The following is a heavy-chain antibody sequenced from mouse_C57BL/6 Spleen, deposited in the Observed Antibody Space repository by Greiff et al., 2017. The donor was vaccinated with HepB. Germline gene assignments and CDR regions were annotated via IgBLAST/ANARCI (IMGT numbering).Heavy chain of an antibody. V-gene: IGHV5-15*01. CDR1: GFTFSDYG. D-gene: IGHD2-4*01. CDR3: ARLGIYYDYDNAMDY. J-gene: IGHJ4*01. Sequence: EVQGVESGGGLVQPGGSLKLSCAASGFTFSDYGMAWVRQAPRKGPEWVAFISNLAYSIYYADTVTGRFTISRENAKNTLYLEMSSLRSEDTAMYYCARLGIYYDYDNAMDYWGQGTSVTVSS. CDR2: ISNLAYSI.